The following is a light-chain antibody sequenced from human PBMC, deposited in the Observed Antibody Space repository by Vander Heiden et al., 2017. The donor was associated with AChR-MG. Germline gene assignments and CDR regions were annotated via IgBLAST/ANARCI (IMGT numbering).Light chain of an antibody. J-gene: IGKJ4*01. V-gene: IGKV1-33*01. CDR2: DAS. Sequence: DIQLTQSPSSLSASVGDRVTITCQASQDIRNYLNWYQQKPGNAPKLLIYDASHLETGVPSRFSGGGSGTDFTFTISSLQPEDIATYYCQQYYNLPSLTFGGGTKVEIK. CDR1: QDIRNY. CDR3: QQYYNLPSLT.